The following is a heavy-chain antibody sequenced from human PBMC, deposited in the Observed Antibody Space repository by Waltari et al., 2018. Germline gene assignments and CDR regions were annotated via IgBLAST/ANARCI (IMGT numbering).Heavy chain of an antibody. J-gene: IGHJ1*01. CDR1: GYTFTGYY. Sequence: QVQLVQSGAEVKKPGASVKVSCKASGYTFTGYYMHWVRQAPGQGLEWMGWINPNSGGTNYAQKFQGRVTMTRDTSISTAYMELSRLRSDDTAVYYCARDHCSGGSCYVGFQHWGQGTLVTVSS. CDR3: ARDHCSGGSCYVGFQH. D-gene: IGHD2-15*01. CDR2: INPNSGGT. V-gene: IGHV1-2*02.